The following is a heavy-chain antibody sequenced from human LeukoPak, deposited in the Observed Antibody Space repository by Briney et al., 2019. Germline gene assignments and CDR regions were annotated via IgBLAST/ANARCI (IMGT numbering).Heavy chain of an antibody. D-gene: IGHD5-18*01. CDR2: IKQDGSEK. Sequence: GGSLRLSCAASGFTFSSYWMSWVRQAPGKGLEWVADIKQDGSEKYYVDSVKGRFTISGDNAKNSLYLQMNSLRAEDTVVYYCAKGYSYGRFDYWGQGTLVTVSS. CDR3: AKGYSYGRFDY. CDR1: GFTFSSYW. V-gene: IGHV3-7*03. J-gene: IGHJ4*02.